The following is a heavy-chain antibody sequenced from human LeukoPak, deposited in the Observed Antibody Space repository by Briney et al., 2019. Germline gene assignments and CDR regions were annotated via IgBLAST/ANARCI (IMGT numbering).Heavy chain of an antibody. CDR1: GGSISSNY. J-gene: IGHJ4*02. CDR2: IYTSRST. V-gene: IGHV4-4*09. Sequence: SESLTLTCTVSGGSISSNYWSWIRQPPGKGLEWIAYIYTSRSTNYNPSLKSRVTISVDTSKNKFSLKLSSLTAADTAVYYCASHQDRYSSSTFDYWGQGTLVTVSS. CDR3: ASHQDRYSSSTFDY. D-gene: IGHD6-6*01.